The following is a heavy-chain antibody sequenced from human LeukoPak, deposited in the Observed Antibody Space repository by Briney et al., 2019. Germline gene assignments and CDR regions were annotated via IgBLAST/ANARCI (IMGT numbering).Heavy chain of an antibody. Sequence: GGSLRLSCAASGFTFSSYAMHWVRQAPGKGLEWVAVISYDGGNKYYADSVKGRFTISRDNSKNTLYLQMNSLRAEDTAVYYSAREWSGSYLDYWGQGTLVTVSS. D-gene: IGHD1-26*01. CDR2: ISYDGGNK. J-gene: IGHJ4*02. CDR3: AREWSGSYLDY. V-gene: IGHV3-30*04. CDR1: GFTFSSYA.